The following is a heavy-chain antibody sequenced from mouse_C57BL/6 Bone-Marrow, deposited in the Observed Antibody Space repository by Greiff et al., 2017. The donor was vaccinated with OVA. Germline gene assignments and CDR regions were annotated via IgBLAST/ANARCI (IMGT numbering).Heavy chain of an antibody. CDR2: ISNLAYSI. Sequence: EVKVEESGGGLVQPGGSLKLSCAASGFTFSDYGMAWVRQAPRKGPEWVAFISNLAYSIYYADTVTGRFTISRENAKNTLYLEMSSLRSEDTAMYYCARGDYYGSSYWYFDVWGTGTTVTVSS. CDR1: GFTFSDYG. CDR3: ARGDYYGSSYWYFDV. V-gene: IGHV5-15*04. D-gene: IGHD1-1*01. J-gene: IGHJ1*03.